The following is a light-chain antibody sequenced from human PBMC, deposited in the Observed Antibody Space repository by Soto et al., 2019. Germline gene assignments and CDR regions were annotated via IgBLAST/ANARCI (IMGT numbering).Light chain of an antibody. J-gene: IGLJ1*01. V-gene: IGLV2-14*01. CDR3: CSYTRTSNHYF. Sequence: QSALTQPASVSGSPGQSITISCTGTSSDIGGYDYVSWYQQRPGKAPKLMICEVRYRPSGVSNRFSGSKSGNTASLTISGLQAEDEAVYYCCSYTRTSNHYFFGSGTKVTVL. CDR1: SSDIGGYDY. CDR2: EVR.